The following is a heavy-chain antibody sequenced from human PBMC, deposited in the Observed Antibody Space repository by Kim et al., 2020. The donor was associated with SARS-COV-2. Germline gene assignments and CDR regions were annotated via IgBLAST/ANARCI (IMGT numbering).Heavy chain of an antibody. V-gene: IGHV3-74*01. CDR3: ARVGVSTMTTTSLRAFDI. D-gene: IGHD2-8*01. Sequence: GGSLRLSCAASEFTLSNYWMHWVRQAPGKGLVWVSRINSDGSDRIYADSVKGRFTISRDRAKNTLYLQMDSLRAEDTAMYYCARVGVSTMTTTSLRAFDIWGQGTMVTVSS. CDR2: INSDGSDR. J-gene: IGHJ3*02. CDR1: EFTLSNYW.